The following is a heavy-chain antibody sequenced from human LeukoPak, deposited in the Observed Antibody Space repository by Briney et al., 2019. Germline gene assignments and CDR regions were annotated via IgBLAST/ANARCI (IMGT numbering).Heavy chain of an antibody. D-gene: IGHD2-2*01. J-gene: IGHJ4*02. Sequence: GGSLRLSCVASGFTLRRYVMNWVRQAPGRGLEWVSAISGSGGSTYYADSVKGRFTISRENSKNTLYLQMNSLRAEDTAVYYCAKDDYIVVVPAAHFDYWGQGTLVTVSS. CDR2: ISGSGGST. CDR1: GFTLRRYV. V-gene: IGHV3-23*01. CDR3: AKDDYIVVVPAAHFDY.